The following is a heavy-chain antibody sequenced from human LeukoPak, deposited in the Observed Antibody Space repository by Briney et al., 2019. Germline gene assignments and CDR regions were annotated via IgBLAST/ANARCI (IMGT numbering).Heavy chain of an antibody. CDR1: GGSISSYY. D-gene: IGHD3-22*01. CDR3: ARHWRGHYYDSSGYYRP. CDR2: IYYSGST. V-gene: IGHV4-59*01. J-gene: IGHJ5*02. Sequence: SETLSLTCTVSGGSISSYYWSWIRQPPGKGLEWIGYIYYSGSTNYNPSLKSRVTISVDTSKNQFSLKLSSVTAADTAVYYCARHWRGHYYDSSGYYRPWGQGTLVTVSS.